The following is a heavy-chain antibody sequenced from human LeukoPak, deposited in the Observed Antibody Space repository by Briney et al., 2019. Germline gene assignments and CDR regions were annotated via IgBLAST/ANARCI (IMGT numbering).Heavy chain of an antibody. CDR1: RFTSNNYW. V-gene: IGHV3-7*01. CDR3: ARDLMGSSSWYVPFDY. Sequence: GGSLRLSCAASRFTSNNYWMSWVRQAPGKGLEWVANIKEDGSEKYYVDSVKGRFTISRDNAKNSLYLQMNNLIVDDTAVYYCARDLMGSSSWYVPFDYWGQGALVTVSS. CDR2: IKEDGSEK. J-gene: IGHJ4*02. D-gene: IGHD6-13*01.